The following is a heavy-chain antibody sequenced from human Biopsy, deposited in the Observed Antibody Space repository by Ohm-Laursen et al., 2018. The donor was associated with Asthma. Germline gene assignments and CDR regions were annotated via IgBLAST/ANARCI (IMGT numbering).Heavy chain of an antibody. CDR1: YGSITSGGYY. V-gene: IGHV4-30-4*02. D-gene: IGHD3-22*01. J-gene: IGHJ6*02. Sequence: SDTLSLTCTVSYGSITSGGYYWTWIRQHPGKGLEWIGFIYYSGSTYYNPSLKSRVTISVDRSKRQFSLKVNSVTAADTAVYYCARMITMIQAANYYSYAMDVWGQGTTVTVSS. CDR2: IYYSGST. CDR3: ARMITMIQAANYYSYAMDV.